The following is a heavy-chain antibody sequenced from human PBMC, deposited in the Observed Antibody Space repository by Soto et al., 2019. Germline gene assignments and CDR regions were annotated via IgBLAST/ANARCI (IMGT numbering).Heavy chain of an antibody. Sequence: SETLSLTCAVYGGSFSGYYWSWIRQPPGKGLEWIGEINHSGSTNYNPSLKSRVTISVDTSKNQFSLKLSSVTAADTPVYYCASRLDSSSVDYWGQGTLVTVSS. J-gene: IGHJ4*02. CDR3: ASRLDSSSVDY. CDR1: GGSFSGYY. D-gene: IGHD6-6*01. CDR2: INHSGST. V-gene: IGHV4-34*01.